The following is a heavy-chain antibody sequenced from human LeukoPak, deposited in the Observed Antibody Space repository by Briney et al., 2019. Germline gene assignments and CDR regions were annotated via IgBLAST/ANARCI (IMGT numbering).Heavy chain of an antibody. Sequence: ASVKVSCKASGYTFTSYDINWVRQAAGQGLEWMGWMNPNSGNTVYAQKFQGRVTMTRNTSISTAYMELSSLRSEDTAMYYCARWSGYYSRFDYWGQGTLVTVSS. V-gene: IGHV1-8*01. CDR1: GYTFTSYD. CDR2: MNPNSGNT. D-gene: IGHD3-3*01. J-gene: IGHJ4*02. CDR3: ARWSGYYSRFDY.